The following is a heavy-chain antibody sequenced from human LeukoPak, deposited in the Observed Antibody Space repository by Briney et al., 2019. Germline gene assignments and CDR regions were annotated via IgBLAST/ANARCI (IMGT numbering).Heavy chain of an antibody. CDR1: GGSISNYY. Sequence: SETLSLTCTVSGGSISNYYWSWIRQPPGKGLEWIGYIYYSGSTNYNPSLKNRVTISVDTSKNQFSLKLSSVTAADTAVYYCARGPRRDARSKRFDPWGQGTLVTVSS. CDR2: IYYSGST. D-gene: IGHD1-14*01. V-gene: IGHV4-59*12. CDR3: ARGPRRDARSKRFDP. J-gene: IGHJ5*02.